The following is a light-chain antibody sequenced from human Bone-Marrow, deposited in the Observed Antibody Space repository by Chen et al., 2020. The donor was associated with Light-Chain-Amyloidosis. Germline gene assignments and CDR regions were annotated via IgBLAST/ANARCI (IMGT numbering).Light chain of an antibody. V-gene: IGLV1-40*01. CDR1: SSNIGAGYA. J-gene: IGLJ2*01. CDR2: DNR. CDR3: QSYDSSLSGSL. Sequence: QSVLSQPPSASAVPGQRVTFSCTLSSSNIGAGYAVHCYQQFPGTVPKLLMYDNRNLPSGVTDRFSGSKSGTSASLAITGLQAEDEADYYCQSYDSSLSGSLFGGGTKLTVL.